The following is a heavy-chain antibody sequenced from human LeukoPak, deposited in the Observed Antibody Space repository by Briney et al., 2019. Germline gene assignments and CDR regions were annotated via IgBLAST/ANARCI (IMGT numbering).Heavy chain of an antibody. CDR2: ISGSGGST. J-gene: IGHJ6*04. CDR3: ATEGYGSGSYYTKPLYYYGMDV. CDR1: GFTFSSYA. D-gene: IGHD3-10*01. V-gene: IGHV3-23*01. Sequence: GGSLRLSCAASGFTFSSYAMSWVRQAPGKGLEWVSGISGSGGSTYYADCVKDRFTISRDNSKNTLYLQMNSLRAEDTAVYYCATEGYGSGSYYTKPLYYYGMDVWGKGTTVTVSS.